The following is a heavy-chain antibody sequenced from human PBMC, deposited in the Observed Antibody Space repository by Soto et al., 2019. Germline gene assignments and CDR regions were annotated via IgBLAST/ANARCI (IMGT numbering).Heavy chain of an antibody. CDR3: ARARNFLTGSYKGGFYYFDY. D-gene: IGHD3-9*01. V-gene: IGHV4-59*01. CDR1: GGSNSSYY. Sequence: SETLSLTCTVSGGSNSSYYWSWIRQSPGKGLEWIGYMSYSGSTTYNPSLKSRVTISLHTSNNQFSLDLNPVTAADTAVYYCARARNFLTGSYKGGFYYFDYWGQGTLVPVS. CDR2: MSYSGST. J-gene: IGHJ4*02.